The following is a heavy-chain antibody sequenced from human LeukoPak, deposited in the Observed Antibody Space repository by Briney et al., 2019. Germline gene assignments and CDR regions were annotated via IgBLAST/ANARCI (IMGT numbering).Heavy chain of an antibody. CDR1: GFTFSNYW. CDR2: ISYDGSNK. V-gene: IGHV3-30*18. CDR3: AKGLRDFQH. J-gene: IGHJ1*01. Sequence: GGSLRLSCAASGFTFSNYWMSWVRQAPGKGLEWVAVISYDGSNKYYADSVKGRFTISRDNSKNTLYLQMNSLRAEDTAVYYCAKGLRDFQHWGQGTLVTVSS.